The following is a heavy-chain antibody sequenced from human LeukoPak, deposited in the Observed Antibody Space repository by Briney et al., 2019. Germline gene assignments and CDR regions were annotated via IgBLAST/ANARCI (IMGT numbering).Heavy chain of an antibody. CDR2: ISSSSSYI. V-gene: IGHV3-21*01. Sequence: GGSLRLSCAASGFTFSSYSMNWVRQAPGKGLEWVSSISSSSSYIYYADSVKGRFTISRDNAKNSLYLQMNSLRAEDTAVYYCARDPGWDFWSGYKSGVSGWFDPWGQGTLVTVSS. D-gene: IGHD3-3*01. CDR3: ARDPGWDFWSGYKSGVSGWFDP. CDR1: GFTFSSYS. J-gene: IGHJ5*02.